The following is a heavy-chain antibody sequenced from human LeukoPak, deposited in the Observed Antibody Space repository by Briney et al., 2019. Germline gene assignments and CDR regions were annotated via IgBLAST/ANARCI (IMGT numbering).Heavy chain of an antibody. Sequence: ASVKVSCKASGYIFTSYYVHWVRQAPGQGLEWMGMINPSGGSSTYAQELQGRVTMTRETSTSTVYMEVSRLRSGDTAVYYCARVGQPLAPYFDYWGQGTLVPVSS. CDR1: GYIFTSYY. CDR3: ARVGQPLAPYFDY. CDR2: INPSGGSS. V-gene: IGHV1-46*01. D-gene: IGHD3-16*01. J-gene: IGHJ4*02.